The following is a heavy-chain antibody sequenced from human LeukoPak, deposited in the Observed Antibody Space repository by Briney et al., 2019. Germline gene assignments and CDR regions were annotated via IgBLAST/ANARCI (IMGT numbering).Heavy chain of an antibody. CDR1: GGTFSSYA. Sequence: ASLKVSCKASGGTFSSYAISWVRQAPGQGLEWMGGIIPIFGTANYAQKFQGRVTITADESTSTAYMELSSLRSEDTAVYYCARTPSASDYYDSSGYYSYNWFDPWGQGTLVTVSS. CDR2: IIPIFGTA. D-gene: IGHD3-22*01. CDR3: ARTPSASDYYDSSGYYSYNWFDP. V-gene: IGHV1-69*13. J-gene: IGHJ5*02.